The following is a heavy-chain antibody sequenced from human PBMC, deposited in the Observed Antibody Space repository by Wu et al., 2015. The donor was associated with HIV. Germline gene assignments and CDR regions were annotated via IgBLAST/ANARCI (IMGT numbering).Heavy chain of an antibody. CDR3: ARSYYDFWSGALGY. V-gene: IGHV1-2*02. D-gene: IGHD3-3*01. CDR2: INPHSGET. J-gene: IGHJ4*02. Sequence: QVQLAQSVSEIKKLGASVKVSCKASGYPFTNYFIHWVRQAPGQGLEWMAWINPHSGETHYAQKFQGRVTLTRDTSISTAYMDVSGLRSGDTALYYCARSYYDFWSGALGYWGQGTLVTVSS. CDR1: GYPFTNYF.